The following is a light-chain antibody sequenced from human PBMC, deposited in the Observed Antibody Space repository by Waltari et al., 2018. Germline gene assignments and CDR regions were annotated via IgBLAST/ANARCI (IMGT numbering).Light chain of an antibody. CDR1: QSLLHSNGYNY. J-gene: IGKJ1*01. Sequence: DIVMTQSPLSLPVTPGEPASISCRSSQSLLHSNGYNYLAGYVQKAGQSPQLLIHLGSNRASGVPDRFSGSGSGTDFTLKISRVEAEDVGVYYCMQALQTPWTFGQGTKVEMK. CDR3: MQALQTPWT. CDR2: LGS. V-gene: IGKV2-28*01.